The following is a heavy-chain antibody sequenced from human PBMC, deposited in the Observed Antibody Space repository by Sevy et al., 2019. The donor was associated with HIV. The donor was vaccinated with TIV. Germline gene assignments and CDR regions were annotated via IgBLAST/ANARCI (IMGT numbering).Heavy chain of an antibody. CDR3: PRAGLEGSPGIVVVVAAIPDAFDI. V-gene: IGHV3-23*01. D-gene: IGHD2-15*01. Sequence: GGSLRLSCAASGFTFSSYAMSWVRQAPGKGLEWVSAISGSGGSTYYADSVKGRFTISRDNSKNTLYLQMNSLGAEDTAVYYCPRAGLEGSPGIVVVVAAIPDAFDIWGQGTMVTVSS. CDR2: ISGSGGST. CDR1: GFTFSSYA. J-gene: IGHJ3*02.